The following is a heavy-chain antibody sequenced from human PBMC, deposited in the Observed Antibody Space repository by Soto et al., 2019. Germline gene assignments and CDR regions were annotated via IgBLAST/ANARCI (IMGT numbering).Heavy chain of an antibody. CDR3: ARVFLEWLLDFSNWFDP. CDR1: GYSISSGYY. V-gene: IGHV4-38-2*01. CDR2: IYHSGST. D-gene: IGHD3-3*01. J-gene: IGHJ5*02. Sequence: PSETLSLTCAVSGYSISSGYYWGWIRQPPGKGLEWIGSIYHSGSTYYNPSLKSRVTVSVDTSKNQFSLKLSSVTAADTAVYYCARVFLEWLLDFSNWFDPWGQGTPVTVSS.